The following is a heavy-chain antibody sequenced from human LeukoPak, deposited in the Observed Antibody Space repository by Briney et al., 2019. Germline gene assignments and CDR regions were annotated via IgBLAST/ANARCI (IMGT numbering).Heavy chain of an antibody. J-gene: IGHJ5*02. CDR2: ISAYNVNT. D-gene: IGHD3-9*01. CDR3: ARDPYDILTGYYDL. Sequence: ASVKVSCKASGYTFTSYGISWVRQAPGQGLEWMGWISAYNVNTNYAQKLQGRVTMTTDTSTSTAYMELRSLRSDDTAVYFCARDPYDILTGYYDLWGQGTLVTVSS. V-gene: IGHV1-18*01. CDR1: GYTFTSYG.